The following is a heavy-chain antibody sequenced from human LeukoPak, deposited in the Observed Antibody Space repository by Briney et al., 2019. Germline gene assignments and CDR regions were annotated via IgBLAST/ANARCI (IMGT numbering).Heavy chain of an antibody. J-gene: IGHJ4*02. V-gene: IGHV1-69*13. CDR3: ARGSTYYDILTGSLDY. CDR2: IIPIFGTA. CDR1: GGTFSSYA. Sequence: SVKVSCKASGGTFSSYAISWVRQAPGQRLEWMGGIIPIFGTANYAQKFQGRVTITADESTSTAYMELSSLRSEDTAVYYCARGSTYYDILTGSLDYWGQGTLVTVSS. D-gene: IGHD3-9*01.